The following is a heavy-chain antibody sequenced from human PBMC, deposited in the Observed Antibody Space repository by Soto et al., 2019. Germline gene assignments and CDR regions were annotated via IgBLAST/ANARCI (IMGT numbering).Heavy chain of an antibody. Sequence: QVQLQQWGAGLLKPSETLSLTCAVYGGSFSGYYWSWIRQPPGKGLEWIGEINHSGSTNNNPSLKSRVTISVDTSKNQFYLKLSSVTAADTAVYYCARGRGDYVWGSYRYLPRFAYWGQGTLVTVSS. CDR2: INHSGST. J-gene: IGHJ4*02. D-gene: IGHD3-16*02. V-gene: IGHV4-34*01. CDR1: GGSFSGYY. CDR3: ARGRGDYVWGSYRYLPRFAY.